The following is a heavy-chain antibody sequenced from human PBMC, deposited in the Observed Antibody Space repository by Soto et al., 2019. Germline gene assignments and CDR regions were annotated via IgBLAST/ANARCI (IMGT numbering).Heavy chain of an antibody. V-gene: IGHV3-23*01. CDR3: AKGEVATGHSYWYFNL. CDR2: MSAIGGST. D-gene: IGHD1-1*01. J-gene: IGHJ2*01. CDR1: GFTFSSYA. Sequence: EVQLLESGGDLVQPGGSLRLSCAASGFTFSSYAMSWVRQGPGKGLEWVSSMSAIGGSTYYADAVKGRFTISRDNSKNKLYLQMNSLRAEDTAVYYCAKGEVATGHSYWYFNLWGRGTLVTVSS.